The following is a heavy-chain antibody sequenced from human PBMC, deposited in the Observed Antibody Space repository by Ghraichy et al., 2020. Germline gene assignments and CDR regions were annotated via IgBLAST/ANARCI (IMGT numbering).Heavy chain of an antibody. J-gene: IGHJ5*02. CDR1: GGSISSSSYY. CDR2: IYYSGST. D-gene: IGHD2-15*01. V-gene: IGHV4-39*01. CDR3: ARRAGSCSGGSCLNWFDP. Sequence: SETLSLTCTVSGGSISSSSYYWGWIRQPPGKGLEWIGSIYYSGSTYYNPSLKSRVTISVDTSKNQFSLKLSSVTAADTAVYYCARRAGSCSGGSCLNWFDPWGQGTLVTVS.